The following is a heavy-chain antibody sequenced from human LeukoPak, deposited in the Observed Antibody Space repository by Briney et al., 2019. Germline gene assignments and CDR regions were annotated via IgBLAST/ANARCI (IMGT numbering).Heavy chain of an antibody. Sequence: PSETLSLTCAVYGRPLSGYYWSRIRQPPGKGLEWIGEINHSGTNNYNPTIKSRVTISIDTSKNQFSLKLFSITAADTAVYYCARLSYYDSSGSYSLGDYWGQGTLVTVSS. CDR1: GRPLSGYY. V-gene: IGHV4-34*01. D-gene: IGHD3-22*01. J-gene: IGHJ4*02. CDR2: INHSGTN. CDR3: ARLSYYDSSGSYSLGDY.